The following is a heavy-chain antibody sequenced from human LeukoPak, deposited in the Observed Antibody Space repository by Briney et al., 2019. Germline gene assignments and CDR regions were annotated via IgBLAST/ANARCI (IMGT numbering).Heavy chain of an antibody. J-gene: IGHJ4*02. CDR3: ARGPRYYDFWSGYYNDY. CDR2: MNPNSGNT. V-gene: IGHV1-8*01. Sequence: ASVKVSCKASGYTFTGYDINWVRQATGQGLEWMGWMNPNSGNTGYAQKFQGRVTVTRNTSISTAYMELSSLRSEDTAVYYCARGPRYYDFWSGYYNDYWGQGTLVTVSS. D-gene: IGHD3-3*01. CDR1: GYTFTGYD.